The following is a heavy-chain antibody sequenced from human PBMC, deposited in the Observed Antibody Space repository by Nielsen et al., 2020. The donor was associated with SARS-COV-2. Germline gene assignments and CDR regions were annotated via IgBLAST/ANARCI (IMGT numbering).Heavy chain of an antibody. CDR1: GYTFTSYA. CDR3: ARRSSTREYYFDY. D-gene: IGHD2-2*01. V-gene: IGHV1-3*01. CDR2: INAGNGNT. J-gene: IGHJ4*02. Sequence: ASVKVSCKASGYTFTSYAMHWVRQAPRQRLEWMGWINAGNGNTKYSQKFQGRVTITRDTSASTAYMELSSLRSEDTAVYYCARRSSTREYYFDYWGQGTLVTVSS.